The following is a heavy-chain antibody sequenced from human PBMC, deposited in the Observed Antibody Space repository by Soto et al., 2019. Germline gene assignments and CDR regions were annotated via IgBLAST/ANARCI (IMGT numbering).Heavy chain of an antibody. Sequence: EVQLLESGGGLVQPGGSLRLSCAASGFTFSSYAMSWVRQAPGKGLEWVSAISGSGGSTYYADSVKGRFTIPRDNSKNTLYLQMNSLRAEDTAVYYCAKVRAAAPYYFDYWGQGTLVTVSS. D-gene: IGHD6-13*01. V-gene: IGHV3-23*01. CDR2: ISGSGGST. J-gene: IGHJ4*02. CDR1: GFTFSSYA. CDR3: AKVRAAAPYYFDY.